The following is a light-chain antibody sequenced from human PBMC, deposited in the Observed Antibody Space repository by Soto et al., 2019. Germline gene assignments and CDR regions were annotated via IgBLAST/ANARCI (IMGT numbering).Light chain of an antibody. J-gene: IGKJ1*01. CDR3: QQYGGSPQT. V-gene: IGKV3-20*01. Sequence: EIVLTQSPGILALSPGEGATLSCRASQSVSKYLAWYQQKPGQAPRLLIYGASSRATGIPDSFSGSGSGTDFTLTISRLEPEDFAVYYCQQYGGSPQTFRQGTKV. CDR1: QSVSKY. CDR2: GAS.